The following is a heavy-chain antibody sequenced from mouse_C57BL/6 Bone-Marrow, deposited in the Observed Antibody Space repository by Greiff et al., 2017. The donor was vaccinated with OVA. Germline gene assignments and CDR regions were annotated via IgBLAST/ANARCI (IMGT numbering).Heavy chain of an antibody. CDR3: ARGYYDYDEAYYYAMDY. CDR2: ISDGGSYT. CDR1: GFTFSSYA. V-gene: IGHV5-4*03. D-gene: IGHD2-4*01. Sequence: EVKLMESGGGLVKPGGSLKLSCAASGFTFSSYAMSWVRQTPEKRLEWVATISDGGSYTYYPDNVKGRFTISRDNAKNNLYLQMSHLKSEDTAMYYCARGYYDYDEAYYYAMDYWGQGTSVTVSS. J-gene: IGHJ4*01.